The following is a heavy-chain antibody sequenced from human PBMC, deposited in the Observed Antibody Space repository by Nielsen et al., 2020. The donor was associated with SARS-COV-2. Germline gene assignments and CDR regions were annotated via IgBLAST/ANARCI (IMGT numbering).Heavy chain of an antibody. V-gene: IGHV1-18*04. Sequence: ASVKVSCKASGYTFTNYGISWVRQAPGHGLEWLGWISGHNGDTYYAQKVQDRLTLTADSSTSTAFLELTSLTSDDTAVYYCARYSTGWFSGLYWFDPWGQGTLVTVST. J-gene: IGHJ5*02. CDR2: ISGHNGDT. CDR1: GYTFTNYG. CDR3: ARYSTGWFSGLYWFDP. D-gene: IGHD2-2*01.